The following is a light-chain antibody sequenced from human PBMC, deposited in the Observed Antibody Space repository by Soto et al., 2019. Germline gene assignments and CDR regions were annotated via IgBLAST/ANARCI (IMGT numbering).Light chain of an antibody. V-gene: IGKV1-17*01. CDR2: AAS. Sequence: DIQMTQSPSSLSASVGDRVTITCRARQGIRDALGWYQQKPGKAPKRLIYAASSLQSGGPSRFSGSGSGTEFTLPISSLQPEDFATYYCLQHNSYPQTFGQGTKVEIQ. CDR3: LQHNSYPQT. J-gene: IGKJ1*01. CDR1: QGIRDA.